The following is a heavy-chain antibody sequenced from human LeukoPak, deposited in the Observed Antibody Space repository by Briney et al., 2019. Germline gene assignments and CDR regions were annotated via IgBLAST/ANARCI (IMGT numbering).Heavy chain of an antibody. CDR3: ARAMTTVTPSFDY. CDR2: IYDSGST. CDR1: GGSIRSSYYY. V-gene: IGHV4-39*01. Sequence: SETLSLTCTVSGGSIRSSYYYWGWIRQPPGKGLEWIGSIYDSGSTYYNPSLKSRVTISVDTSKNQFSLKLNSVTAADTAVYYCARAMTTVTPSFDYWGQGTLVTVSS. D-gene: IGHD4-11*01. J-gene: IGHJ4*02.